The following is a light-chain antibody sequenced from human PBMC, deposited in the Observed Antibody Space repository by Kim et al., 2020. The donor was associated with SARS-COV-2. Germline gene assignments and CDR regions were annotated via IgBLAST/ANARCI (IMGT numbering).Light chain of an antibody. J-gene: IGKJ1*01. CDR3: QQSYSTRLWT. CDR2: AAS. V-gene: IGKV1-39*01. CDR1: QSISSY. Sequence: DIQMTQSPSSLSASVGDRVTITCRASQSISSYLNWYQQKPGKAPKLLIYAASSLQSGVPSRFSGSGSGTDFTLTISSLQPEDFATYYCQQSYSTRLWTFGQGTKVDIK.